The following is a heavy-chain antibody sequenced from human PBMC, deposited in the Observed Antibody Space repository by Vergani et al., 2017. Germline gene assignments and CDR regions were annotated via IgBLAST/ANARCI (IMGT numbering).Heavy chain of an antibody. CDR1: GFTFSSYA. J-gene: IGHJ6*03. V-gene: IGHV3-23*01. CDR2: ISGSGGST. D-gene: IGHD3-3*01. CDR3: AKTGARYDFWSRSYYYYYMDV. Sequence: EVQLLESGGGLVQPGGSLRLSCAASGFTFSSYAMSWVRQAPGKGLEWVSAISGSGGSTYYADSVKGLFTISRDNSKNTLYLQMNSLRAEDTSVYYCAKTGARYDFWSRSYYYYYMDVWGKGTTVTVSS.